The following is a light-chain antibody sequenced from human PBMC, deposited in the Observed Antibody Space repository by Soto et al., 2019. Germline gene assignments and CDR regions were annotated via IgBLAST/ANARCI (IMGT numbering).Light chain of an antibody. Sequence: ALTQSPGTLSSSPGERATLSCRASQSVSSNYLAWYQQKPGQAPRLLIYDASNRATGIPARFSGSGSGTDFTLTISSLEPEDFAVYYCQQRTNRLTFGGGTKVDIK. CDR2: DAS. CDR1: QSVSSNY. CDR3: QQRTNRLT. J-gene: IGKJ4*01. V-gene: IGKV3D-20*02.